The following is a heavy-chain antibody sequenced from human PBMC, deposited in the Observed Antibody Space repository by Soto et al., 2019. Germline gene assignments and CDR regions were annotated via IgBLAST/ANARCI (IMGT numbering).Heavy chain of an antibody. CDR1: GFTFSGYS. CDR2: ISSSSSYI. V-gene: IGHV3-21*04. D-gene: IGHD3-22*01. CDR3: AKDRHRSGSPHPFDY. Sequence: PGGSLRLSCAASGFTFSGYSMNWVRQAPGKGLDWVSSISSSSSYIYYADSVKGRFTISRDNAKNPLYLQMNSLRAEDTAVFYCAKDRHRSGSPHPFDYWGQGTLVTVSS. J-gene: IGHJ4*02.